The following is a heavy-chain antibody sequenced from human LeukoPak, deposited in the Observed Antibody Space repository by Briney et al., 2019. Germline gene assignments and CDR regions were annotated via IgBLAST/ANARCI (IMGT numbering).Heavy chain of an antibody. V-gene: IGHV3-23*01. D-gene: IGHD2-15*01. J-gene: IGHJ4*02. Sequence: PGGSLRLSGAVSGITLINYGMSGVRQPPGKGREGFAGFSDSGGSTKYADSVKDRFTISTDTPKNTLYLQMNSLRPEGTSVYVCAKPGVVFRVILVGFHKEAYYFDSWGQKALVTVSS. CDR3: AKPGVVFRVILVGFHKEAYYFDS. CDR1: GITLINYG. CDR2: FSDSGGST.